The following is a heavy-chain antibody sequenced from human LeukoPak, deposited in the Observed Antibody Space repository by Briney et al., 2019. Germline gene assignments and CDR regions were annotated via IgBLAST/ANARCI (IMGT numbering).Heavy chain of an antibody. V-gene: IGHV4-59*12. CDR1: GGSISSYY. Sequence: PRETLSLTCSVSGGSISSYYCSWVRQPPGKGLGWVGYIYYSGSTNYNPSLKSRVTISVATSKNQLSLKLSSVTAADTAVYYCASLLPPDYYGSGSLDYWGQGTLVTVSS. CDR2: IYYSGST. J-gene: IGHJ4*02. D-gene: IGHD3-10*01. CDR3: ASLLPPDYYGSGSLDY.